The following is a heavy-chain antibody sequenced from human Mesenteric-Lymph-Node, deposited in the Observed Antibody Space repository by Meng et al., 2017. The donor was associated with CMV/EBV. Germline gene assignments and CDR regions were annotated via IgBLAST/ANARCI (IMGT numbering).Heavy chain of an antibody. D-gene: IGHD3/OR15-3a*01. J-gene: IGHJ3*02. CDR3: ARASEYDFWSGYPDAFDI. CDR2: ISSSGAST. V-gene: IGHV3-23*01. Sequence: GGSLRLSCAASGFTFSTYAMSWGRQAPGKGLEWVSIISSSGASTYYADSVKGRITISRDLSKNTVDLQMNSLRAEDTAVYYCARASEYDFWSGYPDAFDIWGQGTMVTVSS. CDR1: GFTFSTYA.